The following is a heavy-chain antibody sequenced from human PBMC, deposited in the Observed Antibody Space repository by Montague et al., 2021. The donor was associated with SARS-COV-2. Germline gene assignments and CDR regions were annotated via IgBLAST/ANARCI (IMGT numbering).Heavy chain of an antibody. J-gene: IGHJ3*02. CDR3: ARFGYSAYDYGAFDI. D-gene: IGHD5-12*01. CDR2: SRNKDKSYTT. Sequence: SLSLSWSTSGFTFGGHDMDWVRQAPGGGLEWVGRSRNKDKSYTTEYAASVKGRFTISRDDSKNSLYLQMNGLKTEDTAIYYCARFGYSAYDYGAFDIWGQGTMVNGSS. CDR1: GFTFGGHD. V-gene: IGHV3-72*01.